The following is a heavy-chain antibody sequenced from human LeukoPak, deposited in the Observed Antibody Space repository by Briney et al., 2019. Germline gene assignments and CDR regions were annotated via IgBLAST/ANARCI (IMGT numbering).Heavy chain of an antibody. D-gene: IGHD6-13*01. J-gene: IGHJ5*02. CDR3: ARDDGVAAAAKGWWFDP. Sequence: GASVKVSCKASGYTFTGYYMHWVRHAPGQGLEWMGWINPNSGGTNYAQKFQGRVTMTRDTSISTAYMELSRLRSDDTAVYYCARDDGVAAAAKGWWFDPWGQGTLVTVSS. CDR1: GYTFTGYY. V-gene: IGHV1-2*02. CDR2: INPNSGGT.